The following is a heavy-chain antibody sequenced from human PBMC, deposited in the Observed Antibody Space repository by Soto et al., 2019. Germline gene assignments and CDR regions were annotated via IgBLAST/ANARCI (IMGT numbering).Heavy chain of an antibody. CDR1: GVSISGTSYY. CDR3: ARHGSF. V-gene: IGHV4-39*01. Sequence: ERLCVTGAVSGVSISGTSYYWGWIRQTPAKGLEWIGTIYYSGETFYNPSLKSRVTISIDTSKNHFSLNLPSVTAADTAIYYCARHGSFWGQGALVTSPQ. J-gene: IGHJ1*01. CDR2: IYYSGET. D-gene: IGHD3-16*02.